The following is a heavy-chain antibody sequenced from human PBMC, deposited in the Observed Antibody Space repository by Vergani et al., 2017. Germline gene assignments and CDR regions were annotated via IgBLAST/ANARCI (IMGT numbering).Heavy chain of an antibody. J-gene: IGHJ4*02. D-gene: IGHD6-19*01. CDR1: GGSISSSNR. CDR2: IYPSGIT. Sequence: QVQLQESGPGLVKPPGTLCLTCAVSGGSISSSNRWNWVRQPPGNGLEWIGEIYPSGITNYNPSLKSRVNISIAKSKNHFSLKLSFVTAADTAVYYCASSVAGTLGYWGQGTLVTVSS. V-gene: IGHV4-4*03. CDR3: ASSVAGTLGY.